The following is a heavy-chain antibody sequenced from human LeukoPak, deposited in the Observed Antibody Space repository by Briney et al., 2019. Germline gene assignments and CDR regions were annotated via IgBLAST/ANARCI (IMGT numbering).Heavy chain of an antibody. CDR2: ISAYNGNT. D-gene: IGHD3-10*01. CDR1: GYTFTSYG. J-gene: IGHJ4*02. Sequence: ASVKVSCKASGYTFTSYGISWVRQAPGQGLEWMEWISAYNGNTNYAQKLQGRVTMTTDTSTSTAYMELRSLRSDDTAVYYCARDFYGSGSYDENDYWGQGTLVTVSS. V-gene: IGHV1-18*04. CDR3: ARDFYGSGSYDENDY.